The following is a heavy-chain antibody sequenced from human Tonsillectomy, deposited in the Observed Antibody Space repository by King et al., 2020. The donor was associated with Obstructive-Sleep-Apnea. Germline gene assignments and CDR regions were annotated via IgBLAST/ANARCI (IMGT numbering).Heavy chain of an antibody. J-gene: IGHJ4*02. D-gene: IGHD1-14*01. CDR2: SYYSGST. CDR3: AKDGGGRYTLLGGLFDY. V-gene: IGHV4-39*07. CDR1: GGSISSSSYY. Sequence: QLQESGPGLVKPSETLSLTCTVSGGSISSSSYYWGWIRQPPGKGLEWIGSSYYSGSTYYNPSLKSRVTISVDTSKNQFSLKLSSVTAADTAVYYCAKDGGGRYTLLGGLFDYWGQGTLVTVSS.